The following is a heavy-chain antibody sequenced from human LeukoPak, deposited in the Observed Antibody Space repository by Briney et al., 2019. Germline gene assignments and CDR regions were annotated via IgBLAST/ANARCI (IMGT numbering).Heavy chain of an antibody. J-gene: IGHJ4*02. V-gene: IGHV3-23*01. Sequence: GGSLRLSCVASGFTFNTFSMTWVRQAPGKGPEWVSDISATGGTTYYADSVKGRFTISRDNSKNTVDLQMDSLRAEDTAVYYCAKGWWGISRGIPQPFDHCGQGTLVTVSS. CDR1: GFTFNTFS. CDR2: ISATGGTT. CDR3: AKGWWGISRGIPQPFDH. D-gene: IGHD3-22*01.